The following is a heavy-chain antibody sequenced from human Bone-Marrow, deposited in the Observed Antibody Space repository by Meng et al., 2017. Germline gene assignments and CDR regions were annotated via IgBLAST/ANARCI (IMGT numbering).Heavy chain of an antibody. CDR1: GGSISSYY. CDR3: ARRGYCSGGSCFRYWFDP. V-gene: IGHV4-59*07. D-gene: IGHD2-15*01. J-gene: IGHJ5*02. Sequence: QWRRDGWAPGLVKPSDTLPLTCTSSGGSISSYYWSWIRQPPGKGLEWIGYIYYSGSTNYNPSLKSRVTISVDTSKNQFSLKLSSVTAADTAVYYCARRGYCSGGSCFRYWFDPWGQGTLVTVSS. CDR2: IYYSGST.